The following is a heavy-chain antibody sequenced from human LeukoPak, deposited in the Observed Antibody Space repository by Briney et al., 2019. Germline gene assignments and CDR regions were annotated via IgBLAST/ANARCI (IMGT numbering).Heavy chain of an antibody. CDR1: GGTFSSYA. CDR3: SIAAGPYYFDY. Sequence: SVKVSCKAPGGTFSSYAISWVRQAPGQGLEWMGRIIPILGIANYAQKFQGRVTITADKSTSTVYMELSSLRSEDTAVYYCSIAAGPYYFDYWGQGTLVTVSS. CDR2: IIPILGIA. V-gene: IGHV1-69*04. J-gene: IGHJ4*02. D-gene: IGHD6-13*01.